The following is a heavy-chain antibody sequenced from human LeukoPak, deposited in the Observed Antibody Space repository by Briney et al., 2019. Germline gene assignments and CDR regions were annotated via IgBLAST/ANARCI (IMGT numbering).Heavy chain of an antibody. CDR2: TYYRSKWSS. Sequence: SQTLSLTCAISGDSVSSNNAAWNWIRQSPSRGLEWLGRTYYRSKWSSDYAVSVKSRITINADTSENQFSLQLSSVTPEDTAVYYCARDYWNSVRYYFDSWGQGTLVTVSS. CDR1: GDSVSSNNAA. V-gene: IGHV6-1*01. D-gene: IGHD1-7*01. J-gene: IGHJ4*02. CDR3: ARDYWNSVRYYFDS.